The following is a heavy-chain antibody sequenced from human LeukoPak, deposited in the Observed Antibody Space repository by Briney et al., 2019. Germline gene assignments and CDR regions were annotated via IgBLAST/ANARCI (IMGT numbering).Heavy chain of an antibody. CDR2: IKNDGTST. D-gene: IGHD3-10*01. CDR1: VFTFSSYW. Sequence: GGSLRLSCTASVFTFSSYWMHWVRQAPGKGLVWVSRIKNDGTSTDYADSVKGRFTISRDNARNKLYLLMNSLRPEDTAMYYCTRDRVPHCDYWGPGTLVTVSS. V-gene: IGHV3-74*01. CDR3: TRDRVPHCDY. J-gene: IGHJ4*02.